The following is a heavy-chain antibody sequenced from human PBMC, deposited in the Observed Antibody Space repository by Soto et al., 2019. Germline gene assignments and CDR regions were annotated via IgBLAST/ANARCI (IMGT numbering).Heavy chain of an antibody. J-gene: IGHJ4*02. V-gene: IGHV3-23*01. D-gene: IGHD3-22*01. CDR1: GFTFSSYA. CDR2: ISGSGGST. CDR3: AKVGGDYYDSSGYYWSFSYFDY. Sequence: GGSLRLSCAASGFTFSSYAMSWVRQAPGKGLEWVSAISGSGGSTYYADSVKGRFTISRDNSKNTLYLQMNSLRAEDTAVYYCAKVGGDYYDSSGYYWSFSYFDYWGQGTLVTVSS.